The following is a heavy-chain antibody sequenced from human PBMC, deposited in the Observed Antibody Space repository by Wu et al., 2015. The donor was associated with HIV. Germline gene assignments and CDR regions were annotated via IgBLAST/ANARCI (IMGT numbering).Heavy chain of an antibody. CDR1: GYTFTSYG. CDR3: ARDSPPITYGSGSWTQPNWFRP. D-gene: IGHD3-10*01. V-gene: IGHV1-18*01. Sequence: QVQLVQSGAEVKKPGASVKVSCKASGYTFTSYGISWVRQAPGQGLEWMGWISAYNGNTNYAQKLQGRVTMTTDTSTSTAYMELRSLRSDDTAVYYCARDSPPITYGSGSWTQPNWFRPLGPGNPGHRLL. CDR2: ISAYNGNT. J-gene: IGHJ5*02.